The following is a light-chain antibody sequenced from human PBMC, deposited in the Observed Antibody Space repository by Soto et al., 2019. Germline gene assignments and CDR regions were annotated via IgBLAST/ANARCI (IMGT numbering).Light chain of an antibody. Sequence: DLQMTQSPSSLSASVGDRVTITCRASQSISSYLNWYQQKQGKAPKLLIYAASSLQSGVPSRFSGSGSGTDFTLTISSLQPEDFATYYCPQSYSTPYTFGQGTKLEIK. V-gene: IGKV1-39*01. CDR3: PQSYSTPYT. CDR2: AAS. CDR1: QSISSY. J-gene: IGKJ2*01.